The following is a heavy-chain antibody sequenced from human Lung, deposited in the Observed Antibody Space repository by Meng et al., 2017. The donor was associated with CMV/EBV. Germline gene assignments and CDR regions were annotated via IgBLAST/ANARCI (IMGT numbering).Heavy chain of an antibody. D-gene: IGHD6-19*01. J-gene: IGHJ6*02. CDR2: ISSSSSYI. V-gene: IGHV3-21*01. CDR3: ASLRYSSGWLYYYYGMDV. Sequence: GGSLRLSCAASGFTFSSYSMNWVRQAPGKGLEWVSSISSSSSYIYYADSVKGRFTISRDNAKNSLYPQMNSLRAEDTAVYYCASLRYSSGWLYYYYGMDVWGQGTTVTVSS. CDR1: GFTFSSYS.